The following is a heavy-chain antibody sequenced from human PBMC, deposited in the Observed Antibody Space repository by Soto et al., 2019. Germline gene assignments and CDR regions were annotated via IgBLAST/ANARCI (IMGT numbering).Heavy chain of an antibody. V-gene: IGHV3-23*01. J-gene: IGHJ3*02. CDR3: AKGRGTGTTRLGAFDI. CDR1: GFTFSTYA. CDR2: ISDNGGTT. D-gene: IGHD1-1*01. Sequence: EVQLLESGGGLVQPGGSLRLSCAASGFTFSTYAMTWVRQAPGKGLEWVSGISDNGGTTYYADSVKGWFTISRDNSKGPLYLQMNSLRAEDTAVYYCAKGRGTGTTRLGAFDIWGQGTMVTVSS.